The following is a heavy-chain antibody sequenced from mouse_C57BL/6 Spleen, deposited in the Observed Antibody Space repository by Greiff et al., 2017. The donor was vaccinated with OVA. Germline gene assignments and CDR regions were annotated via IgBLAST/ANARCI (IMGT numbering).Heavy chain of an antibody. J-gene: IGHJ3*01. CDR3: TRVVTGGNYGFAY. V-gene: IGHV1-15*01. CDR1: GYTFTDYE. Sequence: VQLQESGAELVRPGASVTMSCKASGYTFTDYEMHWVKQTPVHGLEWIGAIDPETGGTAYNQKFKGKAILTADKSSSTAYMELRSLTSEDSAVYYCTRVVTGGNYGFAYWGQGTLVTVSA. CDR2: IDPETGGT. D-gene: IGHD2-1*01.